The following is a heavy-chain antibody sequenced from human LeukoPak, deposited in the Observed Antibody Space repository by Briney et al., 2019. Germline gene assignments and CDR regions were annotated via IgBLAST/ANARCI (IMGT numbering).Heavy chain of an antibody. D-gene: IGHD5-18*01. CDR1: GFTFSSYD. J-gene: IGHJ6*02. V-gene: IGHV3-13*01. Sequence: GGSLRLSCAASGFTFSSYDMHWVRQATGKGLEWVSAIGTAGDTYYPGSVKGRFTISRENAKNSLYLQMNSLRAGGTAVYYCARDSSGYSYGYGMDVWGQGTTVTVSS. CDR2: IGTAGDT. CDR3: ARDSSGYSYGYGMDV.